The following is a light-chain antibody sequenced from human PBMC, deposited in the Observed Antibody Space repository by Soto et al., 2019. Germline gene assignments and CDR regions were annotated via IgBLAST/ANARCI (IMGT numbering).Light chain of an antibody. J-gene: IGKJ4*01. CDR3: QQAVDFPLA. Sequence: DIQMTQSPSSVSASVGDRVTLTCRASQDISCWLAWYQQKPGKAPKLLIYAASNLQSGVPSRFSGSGSGTDFTLIISSLQPEDFATYYCQQAVDFPLAFGGGTKVEMK. CDR1: QDISCW. CDR2: AAS. V-gene: IGKV1-12*01.